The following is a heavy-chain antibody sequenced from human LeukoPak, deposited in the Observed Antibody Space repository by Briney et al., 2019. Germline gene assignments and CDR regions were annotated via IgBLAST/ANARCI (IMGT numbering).Heavy chain of an antibody. J-gene: IGHJ3*02. V-gene: IGHV3-74*01. CDR2: FNNDGSSI. D-gene: IGHD3-16*01. CDR1: GFTVSTYW. CDR3: TRGGFGRRNAFDI. Sequence: GGSLRLSCAASGFTVSTYWMHWVRQAPGKGLVWVSRFNNDGSSISYADSVKGRFTISRDDAKDTLYLQMNSLRAGDTAVYYCTRGGFGRRNAFDIWGPGTMVTVSS.